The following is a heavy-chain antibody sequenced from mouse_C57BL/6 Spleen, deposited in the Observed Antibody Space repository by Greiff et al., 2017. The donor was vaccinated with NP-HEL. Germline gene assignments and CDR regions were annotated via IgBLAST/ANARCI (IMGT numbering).Heavy chain of an antibody. CDR3: ARGGYDYDPWFAY. Sequence: QVQLKQPGTELVKPGASVKLSCKASGYTFTSYWMHWVKQRPGQGLEWIGNINPSNGGTNYNEKFKSKATLTVDKSSSTAYMQLSSLTSEDSAVYYCARGGYDYDPWFAYWGQGTLVTVSA. J-gene: IGHJ3*01. CDR2: INPSNGGT. V-gene: IGHV1-53*01. CDR1: GYTFTSYW. D-gene: IGHD2-4*01.